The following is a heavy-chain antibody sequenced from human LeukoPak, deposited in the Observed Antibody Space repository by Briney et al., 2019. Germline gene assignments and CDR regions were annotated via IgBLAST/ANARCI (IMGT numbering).Heavy chain of an antibody. CDR3: ARGGDIVVVPAANFDY. CDR1: GFTFSSYA. J-gene: IGHJ4*02. CDR2: ISGSGGST. Sequence: PGGSLRLSCAASGFTFSSYAMSWVRRAPGKGLEWVSAISGSGGSTYYADSVKGRFTISRDNSKNTLYLQMNSLRAEDTAVYYCARGGDIVVVPAANFDYWGQGTLVTVSS. D-gene: IGHD2-2*01. V-gene: IGHV3-23*01.